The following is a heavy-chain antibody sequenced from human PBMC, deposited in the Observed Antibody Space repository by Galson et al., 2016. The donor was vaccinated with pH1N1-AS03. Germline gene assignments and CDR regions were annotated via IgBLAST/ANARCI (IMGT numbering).Heavy chain of an antibody. Sequence: SVKVSCKASGYTFTNFGIIWVRQAPGQGLEWMWWISAYSGNTDYAHSLQGRFSITTDHSTSTAYLELTSLTSDDTANYYCASDPRSDFGNPLVAGVRFGRYWGQGTLVTVSS. J-gene: IGHJ4*02. CDR2: ISAYSGNT. V-gene: IGHV1-18*01. CDR3: ASDPRSDFGNPLVAGVRFGRY. CDR1: GYTFTNFG. D-gene: IGHD4-17*01.